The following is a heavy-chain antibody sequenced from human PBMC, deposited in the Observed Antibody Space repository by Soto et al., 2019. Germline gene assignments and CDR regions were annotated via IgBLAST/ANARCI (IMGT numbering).Heavy chain of an antibody. D-gene: IGHD1-26*01. CDR2: ISSSGSTI. Sequence: GGSQRLSSTASGFTFSDYYMSWIRQAPGKGLEWVSYISSSGSTIYYADSVKGRFTISRDNAKNSLYLQMNSLRAEDTAVYYCARAVGPQRYYYYMDVWGKGTTVTVSS. J-gene: IGHJ6*03. CDR3: ARAVGPQRYYYYMDV. CDR1: GFTFSDYY. V-gene: IGHV3-11*01.